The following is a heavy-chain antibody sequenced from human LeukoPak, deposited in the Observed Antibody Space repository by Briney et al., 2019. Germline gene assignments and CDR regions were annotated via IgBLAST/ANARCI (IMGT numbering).Heavy chain of an antibody. D-gene: IGHD4-17*01. J-gene: IGHJ4*02. V-gene: IGHV3-30*02. CDR1: GFTFSSYG. CDR2: IRYDGSNK. Sequence: GGSLRLSCAASGFTFSSYGMHWVRQAPGKGLEWVAFIRYDGSNKYYADSVKGRFTISRDNSKNTLYLQMISLRAEDTAVYYCAKELTVTKGYFDYWGQGTLVTVSS. CDR3: AKELTVTKGYFDY.